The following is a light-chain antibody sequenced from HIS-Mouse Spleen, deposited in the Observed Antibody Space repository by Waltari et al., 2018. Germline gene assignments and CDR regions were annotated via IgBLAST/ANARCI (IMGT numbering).Light chain of an antibody. CDR1: SSDVGGYNY. J-gene: IGLJ3*02. CDR2: EVS. Sequence: QSALTQPASVSGSPGQSITISCTGTSSDVGGYNYVSWYQQHPGKAPKLMIYEVSKRPAGIPERFSGSSSGTTVTLTISGVQAEDEADYYCQSADSSGTWVFGGGTKLTVL. CDR3: QSADSSGTWV. V-gene: IGLV2-14*01.